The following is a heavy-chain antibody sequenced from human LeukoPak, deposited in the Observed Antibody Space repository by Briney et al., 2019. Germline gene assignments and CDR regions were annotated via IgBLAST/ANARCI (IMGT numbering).Heavy chain of an antibody. J-gene: IGHJ4*02. Sequence: TSETLSLTCAVYGESFIGHYWSWIRQPPGKGLEWIGEINHRGNINYNPSLKSRVTISILTSSSQVSLKLTSVTVADTAVNYCAREGEGGSSGYYYFDYWGQGTLVTVSS. D-gene: IGHD3-22*01. CDR1: GESFIGHY. CDR3: AREGEGGSSGYYYFDY. CDR2: INHRGNI. V-gene: IGHV4-34*01.